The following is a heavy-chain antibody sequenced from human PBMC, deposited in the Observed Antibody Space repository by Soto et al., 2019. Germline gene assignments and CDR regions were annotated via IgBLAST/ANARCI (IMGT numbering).Heavy chain of an antibody. V-gene: IGHV4-31*03. J-gene: IGHJ6*02. Sequence: PSETLSLTCTVSGGSISSSSYYWSWIRQHPGKGLEWIGYIYYSGSTYYNPSLKSRVTISVDTSKNQFSLKLSSVTAADTAVYYCARDPYYDFWSGPYGMDVWGQGTTVTVSS. CDR1: GGSISSSSYY. D-gene: IGHD3-3*01. CDR3: ARDPYYDFWSGPYGMDV. CDR2: IYYSGST.